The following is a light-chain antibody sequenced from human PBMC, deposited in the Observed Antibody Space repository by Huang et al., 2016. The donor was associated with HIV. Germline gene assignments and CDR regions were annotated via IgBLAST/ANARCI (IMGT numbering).Light chain of an antibody. Sequence: DIQMTQSPSSLSASVGDRVTITCQASQDISNYLNWYQQKPGKAPNLLIYDASNLETGVPARFSGKRSETELNFTISSLQPEDIATYYCQQYYNVPITCGQGTRLDIK. J-gene: IGKJ5*01. V-gene: IGKV1-33*01. CDR3: QQYYNVPIT. CDR1: QDISNY. CDR2: DAS.